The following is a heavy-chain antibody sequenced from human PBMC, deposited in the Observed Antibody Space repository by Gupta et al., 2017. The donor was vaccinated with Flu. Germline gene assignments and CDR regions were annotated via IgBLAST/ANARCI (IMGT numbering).Heavy chain of an antibody. Sequence: RGYYWSWVRQPPGKGLEWIGEINRSGSTKYNPSLQSRVTIAVDTSKSQFSLRLTSVTAADTAVYYCARGTDSSSWSSNIDYCGEGTLGTVSS. V-gene: IGHV4-34*01. J-gene: IGHJ4*02. D-gene: IGHD6-13*01. CDR3: ARGTDSSSWSSNIDY. CDR2: INRSGST. CDR1: RGYY.